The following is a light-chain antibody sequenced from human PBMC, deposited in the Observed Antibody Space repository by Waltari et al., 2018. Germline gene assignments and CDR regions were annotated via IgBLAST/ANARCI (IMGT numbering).Light chain of an antibody. CDR2: GAS. CDR3: HQYNNWSPYT. CDR1: HSVSSN. V-gene: IGKV3-15*01. J-gene: IGKJ2*01. Sequence: ELVMTHSPATLSVSPGETATLSGWASHSVSSNLASYQQKPGQAPRLLIYGASTVATGIPARFSGSGSGTEFTLTISSLQSEDFAIYYCHQYNNWSPYTFGQGTKLEIK.